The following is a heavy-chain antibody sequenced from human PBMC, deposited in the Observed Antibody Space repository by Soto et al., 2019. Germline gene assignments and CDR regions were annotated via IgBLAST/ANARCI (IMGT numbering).Heavy chain of an antibody. CDR3: ATNSGSYYSWFDP. V-gene: IGHV3-7*03. Sequence: GGSLRLSCAASGFAFSSYWMSWFRQAPGKGLEWVANIKQDGSEKYYVDSVKGRFTISRDNAKNSLYLQMNSLRAEDTAVYYCATNSGSYYSWFDPWGQGTLVTVSS. CDR1: GFAFSSYW. J-gene: IGHJ5*02. CDR2: IKQDGSEK. D-gene: IGHD1-26*01.